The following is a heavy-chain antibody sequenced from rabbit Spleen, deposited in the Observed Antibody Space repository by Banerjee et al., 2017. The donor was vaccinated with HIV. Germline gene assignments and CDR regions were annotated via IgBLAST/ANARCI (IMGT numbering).Heavy chain of an antibody. CDR3: ARGISYAGDAYDL. CDR2: IYTGNGKT. CDR1: GFSFSSSYD. V-gene: IGHV1S45*01. Sequence: QEQLVESGGGLVKPGASLTLTCTASGFSFSSSYDMCWVRQAPGKGLEWIGCIYTGNGKTYYASWARGRFTISKTSSTTVDLKMTSLTAADTATYFCARGISYAGDAYDLWGPGTLVTVS. J-gene: IGHJ4*01. D-gene: IGHD6-1*01.